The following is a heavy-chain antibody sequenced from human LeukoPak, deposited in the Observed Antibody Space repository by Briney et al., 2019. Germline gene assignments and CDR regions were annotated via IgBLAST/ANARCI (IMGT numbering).Heavy chain of an antibody. D-gene: IGHD5-24*01. CDR2: IYSGGST. CDR1: GFTVSSNY. Sequence: GGSLRLSCAASGFTVSSNYMSWVRQAPGKGLEWVSVIYSGGSTYYADSVKGRFTIPRDNSKNTLYLQMNSLRAEDTAVYYCARNGVRRDGRNQDYWGQGTLVTVSS. V-gene: IGHV3-53*01. J-gene: IGHJ4*02. CDR3: ARNGVRRDGRNQDY.